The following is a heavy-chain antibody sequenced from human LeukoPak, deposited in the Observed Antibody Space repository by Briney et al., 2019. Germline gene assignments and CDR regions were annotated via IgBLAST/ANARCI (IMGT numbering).Heavy chain of an antibody. Sequence: SETLSLTCTVSGGSISSYYWSWIRQPPGKGLEWIGYIYYSGSTNYNPSLKSRVTISVDTSKNQFSLKLSSVAAADTAVYYCARDYGDFFDYWGQGTLVTVSS. CDR1: GGSISSYY. CDR3: ARDYGDFFDY. D-gene: IGHD4-17*01. J-gene: IGHJ4*02. V-gene: IGHV4-59*01. CDR2: IYYSGST.